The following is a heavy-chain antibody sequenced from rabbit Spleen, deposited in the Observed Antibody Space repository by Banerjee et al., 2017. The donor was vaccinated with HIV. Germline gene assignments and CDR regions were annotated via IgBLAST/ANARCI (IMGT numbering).Heavy chain of an antibody. CDR3: ARDQGYSYNFATGDFDL. Sequence: QSLEESGGGLVQPEGSLTLTCTASGFSFSNSYYVCWVRQAPGKGLEWIGCIWSGSVGNTYYASWAKGRFTISKASSTTVTLQMTSLTAADTAIYFCARDQGYSYNFATGDFDLWGQGTLVTVS. D-gene: IGHD6-1*01. CDR1: GFSFSNSYY. CDR2: IWSGSVGNT. J-gene: IGHJ4*01. V-gene: IGHV1S40*01.